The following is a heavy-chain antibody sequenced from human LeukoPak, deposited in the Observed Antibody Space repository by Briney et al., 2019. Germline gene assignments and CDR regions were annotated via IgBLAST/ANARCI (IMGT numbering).Heavy chain of an antibody. CDR3: ARHEDMGYFVVGDSPVDAFDI. J-gene: IGHJ3*02. Sequence: SETLSLTCVVSGASISSYHWSWIRQPPGKGLEWIGYIHYSGNTNYNPSLKSRVAMSVDTSTNQLSLRLSSVTAADTAMYYCARHEDMGYFVVGDSPVDAFDIWGQGTMVAVSS. CDR2: IHYSGNT. CDR1: GASISSYH. D-gene: IGHD2-21*01. V-gene: IGHV4-59*08.